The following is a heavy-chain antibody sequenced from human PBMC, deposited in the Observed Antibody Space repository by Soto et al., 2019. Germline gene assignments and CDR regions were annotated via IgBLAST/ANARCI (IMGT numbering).Heavy chain of an antibody. Sequence: QFQLVQSGAEVKKPGSSVKVSCKASGGSLNSFALSWMRQAPGQGLEWMGGIIPVFGTTKYAERFQGRVTMTADESTSTAYLQLSSLRSEDTAVYYCARDKGAIFGVVNDAFDSWGQGTLVTVSS. CDR1: GGSLNSFA. V-gene: IGHV1-69*12. CDR3: ARDKGAIFGVVNDAFDS. CDR2: IIPVFGTT. J-gene: IGHJ3*02. D-gene: IGHD3-3*01.